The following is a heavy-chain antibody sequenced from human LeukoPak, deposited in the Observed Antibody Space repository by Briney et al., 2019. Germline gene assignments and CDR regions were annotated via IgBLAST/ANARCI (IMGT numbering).Heavy chain of an antibody. D-gene: IGHD3-22*01. CDR1: GYTFTIYG. V-gene: IGHV1-18*01. CDR2: ISAYNGNT. CDR3: AAQYYYDSSGYYY. J-gene: IGHJ4*02. Sequence: ASVTVSCKASGYTFTIYGISWVRQAPGQGLEWMGWISAYNGNTNYAQKLQGRVTMTTDTSTSTAYMELRSLRSDDTAVYYCAAQYYYDSSGYYYWGQGTLVTVSS.